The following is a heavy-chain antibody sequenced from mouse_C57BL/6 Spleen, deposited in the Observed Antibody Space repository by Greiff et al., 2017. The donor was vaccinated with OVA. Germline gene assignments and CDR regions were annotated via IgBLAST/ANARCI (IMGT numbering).Heavy chain of an antibody. J-gene: IGHJ3*01. CDR2: IDPSDSYT. CDR1: GYTFTSYW. CDR3: ARNRLRKDGFAY. Sequence: QVQLQQSGAELVMPGASVKLSCKASGYTFTSYWMHWVKQRPGQGLEWIGEIDPSDSYTNYNQKFKGKSTLTVDKSSSTAYMQLSSLTSEDSAVYYCARNRLRKDGFAYWGQGTLVTVSA. V-gene: IGHV1-69*01. D-gene: IGHD3-2*02.